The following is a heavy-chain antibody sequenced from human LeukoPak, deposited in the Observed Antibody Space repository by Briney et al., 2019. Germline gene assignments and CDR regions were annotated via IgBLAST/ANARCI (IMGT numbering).Heavy chain of an antibody. CDR2: ISSSSSYI. CDR1: GFTFSSYW. Sequence: GGSLRLSCAASGFTFSSYWMSWVRQAPGKGLEWVSSISSSSSYIYYADSVKGRFTISRDNAKNSLYLQMNSLRAEDTAVYYCARGEEGVDTAMVTLDYWGQGTLVTVSS. D-gene: IGHD5-18*01. J-gene: IGHJ4*02. V-gene: IGHV3-21*01. CDR3: ARGEEGVDTAMVTLDY.